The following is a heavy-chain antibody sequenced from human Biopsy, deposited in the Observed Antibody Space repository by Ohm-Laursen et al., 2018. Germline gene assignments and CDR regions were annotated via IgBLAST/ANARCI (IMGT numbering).Heavy chain of an antibody. V-gene: IGHV3-23*01. CDR2: ISANGATS. J-gene: IGHJ5*02. CDR1: GFTYTTFA. CDR3: AKGGSITIFGVVINNCFDP. D-gene: IGHD3-3*01. Sequence: SLRLSCAAFGFTYTTFAMSWVHQAPGKGPEWVSTISANGATSYYADSVKGRFTISRDNSKNTLYLQMNSVRADDTAIYYCAKGGSITIFGVVINNCFDPWGQGTRVTVSS.